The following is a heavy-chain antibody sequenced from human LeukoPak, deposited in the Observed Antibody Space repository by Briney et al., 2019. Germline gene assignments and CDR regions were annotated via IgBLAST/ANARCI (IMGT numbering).Heavy chain of an antibody. CDR3: AKDGSEGGRYDYSNYYFDY. D-gene: IGHD4-11*01. CDR2: IWYGGSNK. Sequence: GRSLRLSCAASGFTFSSYGMHWVRQAPGKGLEWAAVIWYGGSNKYYADSVKGRFTISRDNSKNTLYLQMNSLRAEDTAVYYCAKDGSEGGRYDYSNYYFDYWGQGTLVTVSS. V-gene: IGHV3-30*18. CDR1: GFTFSSYG. J-gene: IGHJ4*02.